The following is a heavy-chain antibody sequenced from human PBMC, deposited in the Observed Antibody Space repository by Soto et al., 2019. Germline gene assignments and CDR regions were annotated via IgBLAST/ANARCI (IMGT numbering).Heavy chain of an antibody. V-gene: IGHV3-23*01. CDR3: AKGRHYGSGVTGDFDY. Sequence: GGSLRLSCAASGFTFSSYAMSWVRQAPGKGLEWVSAISGSGGSTYYADSVKGRFTISRDNSKNTLYLQMNSLRAEDTAVYYCAKGRHYGSGVTGDFDYWGQGTLVTVSS. CDR2: ISGSGGST. J-gene: IGHJ4*02. D-gene: IGHD3-10*01. CDR1: GFTFSSYA.